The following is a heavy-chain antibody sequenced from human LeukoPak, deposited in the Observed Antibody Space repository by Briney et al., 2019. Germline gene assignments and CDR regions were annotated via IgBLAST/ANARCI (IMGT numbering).Heavy chain of an antibody. D-gene: IGHD2-2*01. CDR1: GGSISSGGYY. CDR2: IYYSGST. V-gene: IGHV4-31*03. J-gene: IGHJ4*02. Sequence: SETLSLTCTVSGGSISSGGYYWSWIRQHPGKGLEWIGYIYYSGSTYYNPSLKSRVTISVDTSKNQFSLKLSSVTAADTAVYYCARAPWEYCSSTSCYGPPDYWGQGTLVTVSS. CDR3: ARAPWEYCSSTSCYGPPDY.